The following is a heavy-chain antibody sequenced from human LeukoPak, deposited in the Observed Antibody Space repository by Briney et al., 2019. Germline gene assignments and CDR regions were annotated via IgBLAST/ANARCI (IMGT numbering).Heavy chain of an antibody. CDR2: IYYSGST. Sequence: PSETLSLTCAVYGGSFSGYYWSWIRQPPGKGLEWIGYIYYSGSTNYNPSLKSRVTISVDTSKNQFSLKLCSVTAADTAVYYCARDDDAFDIWGQGTMVTVSS. V-gene: IGHV4-59*01. J-gene: IGHJ3*02. CDR3: ARDDDAFDI. CDR1: GGSFSGYY.